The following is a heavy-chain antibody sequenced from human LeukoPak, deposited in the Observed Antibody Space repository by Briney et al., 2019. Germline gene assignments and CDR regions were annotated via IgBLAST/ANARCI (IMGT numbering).Heavy chain of an antibody. V-gene: IGHV4-39*01. J-gene: IGHJ1*01. Sequence: PSETLSLTCTVSGGSISSSSYYWGWIRQPPGQGLECIGNIYSSVTTYYNPSLKSRVTISIDTSKSQFSLRLSSVTAADTAVYYCVQNIPGTIEHWGQGTLVTVSS. D-gene: IGHD1-7*01. CDR3: VQNIPGTIEH. CDR2: IYSSVTT. CDR1: GGSISSSSYY.